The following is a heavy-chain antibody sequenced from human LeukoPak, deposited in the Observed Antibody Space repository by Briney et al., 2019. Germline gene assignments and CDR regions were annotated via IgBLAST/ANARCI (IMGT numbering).Heavy chain of an antibody. CDR2: IIPILGIA. J-gene: IGHJ6*02. CDR1: GGTFSSYA. Sequence: ASVKVSCKASGGTFSSYAISWVRQAPGQGLEWMGRIIPILGIANYAQKFQGRVTITADKSTSTAYMELSSLRSEDTAVYYCARDQDVVVVAATHYYYYGMDVWGQGTTVTVSS. D-gene: IGHD2-15*01. V-gene: IGHV1-69*04. CDR3: ARDQDVVVVAATHYYYYGMDV.